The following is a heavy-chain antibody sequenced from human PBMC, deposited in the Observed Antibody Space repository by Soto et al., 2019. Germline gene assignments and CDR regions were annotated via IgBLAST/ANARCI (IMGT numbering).Heavy chain of an antibody. CDR3: ATSGGGWYLY. CDR1: GYTFSSYD. Sequence: QVQLVQSGAEVKKPGASVKVSCKASGYTFSSYDINWVRQATGQGLEWMGWLNPNSGDTGYAQKFXGGAXLXGNTSINTAYIELSSLTSDDTAVYYCATSGGGWYLYWGQGTLVTVSS. J-gene: IGHJ4*02. CDR2: LNPNSGDT. V-gene: IGHV1-8*01. D-gene: IGHD6-19*01.